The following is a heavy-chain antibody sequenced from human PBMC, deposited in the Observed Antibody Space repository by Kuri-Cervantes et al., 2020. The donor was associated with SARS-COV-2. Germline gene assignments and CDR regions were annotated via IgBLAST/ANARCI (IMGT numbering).Heavy chain of an antibody. J-gene: IGHJ4*02. Sequence: ASVNVSCKASGFIFTSYGISWVRQAPGQGLEWMGWISAYNLKTIYAQKVQDRVTMTVDTNTDTAFMEVRSLRSDDTAVYYCARDRWDAILDYWAQGTLVTVSS. CDR2: ISAYNLKT. CDR1: GFIFTSYG. D-gene: IGHD1-26*01. CDR3: ARDRWDAILDY. V-gene: IGHV1-18*04.